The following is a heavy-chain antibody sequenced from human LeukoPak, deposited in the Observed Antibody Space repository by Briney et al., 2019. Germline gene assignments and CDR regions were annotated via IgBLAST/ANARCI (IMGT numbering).Heavy chain of an antibody. CDR2: MNPNSGNT. CDR1: GYTFTSYD. Sequence: ASVKVSCKASGYTFTSYDINWVRQATGQGLEWMGWMNPNSGNTGYAQKFQGRVTMTRNTSISTAYMELSSLRSEDTAVYYCAREDPTVTTLDYWGQGTLVTVSS. V-gene: IGHV1-8*01. J-gene: IGHJ4*02. D-gene: IGHD4-11*01. CDR3: AREDPTVTTLDY.